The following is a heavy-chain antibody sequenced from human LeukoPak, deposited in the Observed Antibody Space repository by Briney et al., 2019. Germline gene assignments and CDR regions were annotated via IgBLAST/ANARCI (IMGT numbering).Heavy chain of an antibody. CDR3: ARDGGYGGYDDY. CDR2: INHSGST. V-gene: IGHV4-34*01. J-gene: IGHJ4*02. Sequence: SETLSLTCAVYGGSFSGYYWSWIRQPPGKGLEWIGEINHSGSTYYNPSLKSRVTISVDTSKNQFSLKLSSVTAADTAVYYCARDGGYGGYDDYWGQGTLVTVSS. D-gene: IGHD5-12*01. CDR1: GGSFSGYY.